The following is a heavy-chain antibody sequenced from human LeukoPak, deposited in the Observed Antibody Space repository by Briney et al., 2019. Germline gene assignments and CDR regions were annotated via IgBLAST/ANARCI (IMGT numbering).Heavy chain of an antibody. D-gene: IGHD3-3*01. J-gene: IGHJ4*02. CDR1: GFTFSSYA. CDR3: AKGRSDYDFWSGYIAGYFDY. CDR2: ISGSGGST. Sequence: GGSLRLSCAASGFTFSSYAMSWVRQAPGKGLEWVSAISGSGGSTYYADSVKGRFTISRDNSKNTLYLQMNSLRAEDTAVYYCAKGRSDYDFWSGYIAGYFDYWGQGTLVTVSS. V-gene: IGHV3-23*01.